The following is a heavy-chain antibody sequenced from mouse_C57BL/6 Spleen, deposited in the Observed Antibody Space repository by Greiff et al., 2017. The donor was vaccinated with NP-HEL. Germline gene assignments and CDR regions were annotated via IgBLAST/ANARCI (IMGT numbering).Heavy chain of an antibody. Sequence: VKLLESGAELAKPGASVKLSCKASGYTFTSYWMHWVKQRPGQGLEWIGYINPSSGYTKYNQKFKDKATLTADKSSSTAYMQLSSLTYEDSAVYYCARPITTVVADFDVWGTGTTVTVSS. CDR2: INPSSGYT. J-gene: IGHJ1*03. V-gene: IGHV1-7*01. D-gene: IGHD1-1*01. CDR3: ARPITTVVADFDV. CDR1: GYTFTSYW.